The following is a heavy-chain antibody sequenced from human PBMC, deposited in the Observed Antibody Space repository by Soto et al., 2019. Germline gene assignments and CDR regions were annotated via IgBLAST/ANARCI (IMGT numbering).Heavy chain of an antibody. V-gene: IGHV4-39*01. CDR1: GGSISSRSYY. Sequence: PSETLSLTCPVSGGSISSRSYYWGWIRQPPGKGLEWIGGIYYSGTTFYSPSLKSRVIISVDTSKNQFSLKLTSVTAADTAMYYCARQNGSFRSWFDSWGQGTLVTVSS. CDR2: IYYSGTT. J-gene: IGHJ5*01. D-gene: IGHD3-10*01. CDR3: ARQNGSFRSWFDS.